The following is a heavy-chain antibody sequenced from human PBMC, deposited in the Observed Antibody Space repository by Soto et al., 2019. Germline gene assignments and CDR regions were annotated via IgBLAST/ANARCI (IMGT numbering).Heavy chain of an antibody. CDR2: IYYSGST. CDR3: ARHGILKEKYFDY. Sequence: SETLSLTCTVSGSSISSSSYYWGWIRQPPGKGLEWIGSIYYSGSTYYNPSLKSRVTISVDTSKNQFSLKLSSVTAADTAVYYCARHGILKEKYFDYWGQGTLVTAPQ. D-gene: IGHD5-18*01. CDR1: GSSISSSSYY. V-gene: IGHV4-39*01. J-gene: IGHJ4*02.